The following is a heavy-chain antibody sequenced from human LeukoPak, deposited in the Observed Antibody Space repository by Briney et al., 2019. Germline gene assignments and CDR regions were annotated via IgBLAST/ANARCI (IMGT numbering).Heavy chain of an antibody. J-gene: IGHJ4*02. CDR2: ISSSSSYI. Sequence: GGSLRLSCEASGFTFSSHWMHWVRQAPGKGLEWVSSISSSSSYIYYADSLKGRFTISRDNAKNSLYLQMNSLRAEDTAVYYCARDLLAPFYCSSTSCYNYWGQGTLVTVSS. D-gene: IGHD2-2*02. CDR3: ARDLLAPFYCSSTSCYNY. CDR1: GFTFSSHW. V-gene: IGHV3-21*01.